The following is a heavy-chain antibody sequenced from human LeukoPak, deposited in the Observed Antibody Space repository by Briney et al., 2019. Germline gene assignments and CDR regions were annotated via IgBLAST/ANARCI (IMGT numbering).Heavy chain of an antibody. J-gene: IGHJ4*02. V-gene: IGHV4-4*07. CDR3: ARDRVWSSGYDY. CDR2: IYTSGST. Sequence: SETLSLTCTVSGGSISNYYWSWIRQPAGKGLERIGRIYTSGSTNYNPSLKSRVTMSVDTSKNQFSLKLSSVTAADTAVYYCARDRVWSSGYDYWGQGTLVTVSS. CDR1: GGSISNYY. D-gene: IGHD6-19*01.